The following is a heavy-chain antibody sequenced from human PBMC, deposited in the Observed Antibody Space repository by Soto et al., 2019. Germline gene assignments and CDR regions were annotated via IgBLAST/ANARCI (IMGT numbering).Heavy chain of an antibody. CDR3: ASPTVTPHYGMDV. Sequence: QVQRAESGGGLVKPGGSLRLSCAASGFTVSDYCMSWIRQAPGKGLEWVSYISSRGSTIYYADSVKGRFTISRDNAKNSLYLQMNSLRAEDTAVYYCASPTVTPHYGMDVWGQGTTVTVSS. CDR1: GFTVSDYC. CDR2: ISSRGSTI. V-gene: IGHV3-11*01. J-gene: IGHJ6*02. D-gene: IGHD4-17*01.